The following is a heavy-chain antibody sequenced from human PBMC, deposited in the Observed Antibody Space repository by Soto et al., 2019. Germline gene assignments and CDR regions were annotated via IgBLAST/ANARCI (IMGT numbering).Heavy chain of an antibody. CDR2: ITDSGTYT. D-gene: IGHD6-19*01. V-gene: IGHV3-11*06. CDR1: GFTFSDFY. Sequence: QVQLVESGGGLVKPGGSLRLSCEASGFTFSDFYMSWIRQAPGKGLEWVSYITDSGTYTNYADSVRGRFTISRDNTRKSVFLQMNGLRAEDTAVYYCARDGERWQARTRSFDYWGQGTLVTVSS. CDR3: ARDGERWQARTRSFDY. J-gene: IGHJ4*02.